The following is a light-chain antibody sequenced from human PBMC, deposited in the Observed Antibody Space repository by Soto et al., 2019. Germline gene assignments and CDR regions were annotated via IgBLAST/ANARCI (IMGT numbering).Light chain of an antibody. J-gene: IGKJ4*01. CDR1: QSVDSH. Sequence: EIVLTQSPATLSLSPGERATLSCRTSQSVDSHLVWYQQKPGQPPRLLIYDASNRATGIPGRFSGSGSGTDFRLTISSLEPEDFAVYNCQHRSKWPLTFGGGTKVEIK. V-gene: IGKV3-11*01. CDR3: QHRSKWPLT. CDR2: DAS.